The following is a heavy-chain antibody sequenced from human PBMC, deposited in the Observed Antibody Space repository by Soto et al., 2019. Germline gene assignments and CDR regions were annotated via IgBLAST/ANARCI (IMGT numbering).Heavy chain of an antibody. D-gene: IGHD2-21*01. V-gene: IGHV3-7*01. CDR1: GFTFSSYW. CDR3: ARENLWRYYYYYYYMDV. J-gene: IGHJ6*03. Sequence: EVQLVESGGGLVQPGGSLRLSCAASGFTFSSYWMSWVRQAPGKGLEWVANIKQDGSEKYYVDSVKGRFTISRDNAKNSLYLQMNSLRAEDTAVYYCARENLWRYYYYYYYMDVWGKGTTVTVSS. CDR2: IKQDGSEK.